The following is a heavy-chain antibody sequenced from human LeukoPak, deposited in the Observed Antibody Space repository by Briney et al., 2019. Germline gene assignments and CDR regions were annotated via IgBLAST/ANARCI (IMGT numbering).Heavy chain of an antibody. J-gene: IGHJ3*02. D-gene: IGHD3-10*01. CDR2: INWNGGST. V-gene: IGHV3-20*04. Sequence: PGGSLRLSCAASGFTFDDYGMSWVRQAPGKGLEWVSGINWNGGSTGYADSVKGRFTISRDNAKNSLYLQMNSLRAEDTALYYCARPKLRDYGSGSYNAFDIWGQGTMVTVSS. CDR1: GFTFDDYG. CDR3: ARPKLRDYGSGSYNAFDI.